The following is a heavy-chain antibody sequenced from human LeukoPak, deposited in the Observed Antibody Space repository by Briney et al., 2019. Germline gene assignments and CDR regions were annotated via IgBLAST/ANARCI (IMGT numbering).Heavy chain of an antibody. J-gene: IGHJ4*02. D-gene: IGHD3-22*01. CDR3: ATQLSSGWPLRHLPFDY. CDR1: GYTLTELS. V-gene: IGHV1-24*01. Sequence: ASVKVSCKVSGYTLTELSMHWVRQAPGKGLEWMGGYDPADGETIYAQKFQGRVTMTEDTSTDTAYMELSSLRSEDTAVYYCATQLSSGWPLRHLPFDYWGQGTLVTVSP. CDR2: YDPADGET.